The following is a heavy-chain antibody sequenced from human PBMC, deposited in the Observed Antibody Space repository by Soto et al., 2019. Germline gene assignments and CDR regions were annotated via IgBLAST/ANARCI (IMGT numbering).Heavy chain of an antibody. V-gene: IGHV3-48*02. Sequence: GGSLRLSCAASGFTFGGYSMNWVRQAPGKGLEWISSIRSSVSTVYHADSVKGRFTISKDNLKNSLSLQLNGLRDEDTVLYYCARGRGQQLAYYWLDSWGQGTLVTVSS. D-gene: IGHD6-13*01. CDR3: ARGRGQQLAYYWLDS. CDR2: IRSSVSTV. CDR1: GFTFGGYS. J-gene: IGHJ4*02.